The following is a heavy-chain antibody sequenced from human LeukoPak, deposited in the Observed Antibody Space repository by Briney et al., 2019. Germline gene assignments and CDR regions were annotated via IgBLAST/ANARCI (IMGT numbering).Heavy chain of an antibody. J-gene: IGHJ5*02. Sequence: SETLSLTCAVSGGSISSGGYSWSWIRQPPGKGLEWIGYIYHSGSTNYNPSLKSRVTISVDTSKNQFSLKLSSVTAADTAVYYCARCVRDYDFWSGYYTGWFDPWGQGTLVTVSS. D-gene: IGHD3-3*01. CDR3: ARCVRDYDFWSGYYTGWFDP. CDR2: IYHSGST. V-gene: IGHV4-30-2*01. CDR1: GGSISSGGYS.